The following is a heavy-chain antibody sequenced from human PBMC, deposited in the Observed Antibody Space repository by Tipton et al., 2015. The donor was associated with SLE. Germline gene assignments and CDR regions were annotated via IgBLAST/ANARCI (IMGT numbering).Heavy chain of an antibody. Sequence: TLSLTCSVSGGFIIGFYWVWIRQPPGRGLEWIGYISESGDTKYNPSLTSRVTMSVDTSQNQFSLKLTSLTAADTAIYFCARDGGVDMLDFWGQGALVAVSS. D-gene: IGHD3-16*01. V-gene: IGHV4-59*01. J-gene: IGHJ4*02. CDR1: GGFIIGFY. CDR2: ISESGDT. CDR3: ARDGGVDMLDF.